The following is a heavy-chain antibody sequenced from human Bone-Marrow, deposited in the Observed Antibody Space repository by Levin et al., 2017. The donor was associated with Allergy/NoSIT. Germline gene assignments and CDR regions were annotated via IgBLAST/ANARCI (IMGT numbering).Heavy chain of an antibody. V-gene: IGHV3-33*03. D-gene: IGHD3-22*01. CDR3: AKDGGYSDTGDYPIPLVH. Sequence: GESLKISCATSGFTFSRHAMHWVRQPPGKGLQWVALISHDGNNEYISDSVEGRFTISRDNSKNTLSLQMTRLSAADTAVYYCAKDGGYSDTGDYPIPLVHWGQGTLVTVSS. CDR2: ISHDGNNE. J-gene: IGHJ4*02. CDR1: GFTFSRHA.